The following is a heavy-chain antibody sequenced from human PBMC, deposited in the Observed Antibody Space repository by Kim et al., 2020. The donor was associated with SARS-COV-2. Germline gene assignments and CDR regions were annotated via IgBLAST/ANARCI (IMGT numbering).Heavy chain of an antibody. Sequence: QKFQGRVTMTRDTSTSTVYMELSSLRSEDTAVYYCARDYSSRPLYLLFDYWGQGTLVTVSS. J-gene: IGHJ4*02. CDR3: ARDYSSRPLYLLFDY. D-gene: IGHD6-13*01. V-gene: IGHV1-46*01.